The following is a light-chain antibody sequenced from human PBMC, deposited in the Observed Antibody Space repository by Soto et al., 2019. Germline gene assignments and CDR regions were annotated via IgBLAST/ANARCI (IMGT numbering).Light chain of an antibody. CDR1: ESIGTW. Sequence: DVHMTQSPSTLSASVGDRVTITCRASESIGTWLAWYQQKAGKAPKRLIFKASILENGVPSRFSGSGSGTEFVLTISSLQPDDFANYYCQQYNDYTFGQGTKLEI. CDR3: QQYNDYT. V-gene: IGKV1-5*03. J-gene: IGKJ2*01. CDR2: KAS.